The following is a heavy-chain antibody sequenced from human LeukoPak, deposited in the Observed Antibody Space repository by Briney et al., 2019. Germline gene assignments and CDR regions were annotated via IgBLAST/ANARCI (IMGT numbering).Heavy chain of an antibody. V-gene: IGHV1-46*01. CDR1: GYTFTDYY. CDR2: INPKSGGT. CDR3: AISQASFDI. J-gene: IGHJ3*02. Sequence: GASVKLSCKASGYTFTDYYMHWVRQAPGQGLEWMGIINPKSGGTRYAQKFQGRVTMTRDTSTSTVYMELSRLRSEDTAVYYCAISQASFDIWGQGTMVTVSS.